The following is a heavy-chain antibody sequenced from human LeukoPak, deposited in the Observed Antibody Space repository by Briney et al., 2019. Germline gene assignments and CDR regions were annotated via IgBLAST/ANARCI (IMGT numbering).Heavy chain of an antibody. CDR2: ISNSGGTT. V-gene: IGHV3-23*01. D-gene: IGHD1-26*01. Sequence: PGGPLRLSCAASGFTFSSYGMSWVRQVPGKGLEWVSVISNSGGTTYYADSVKGRFTISRDNSKNTLYLQMNSLRVEDTAVYFCAKHREAVGVSVRSFDYWGQGTLVTVSS. J-gene: IGHJ4*02. CDR3: AKHREAVGVSVRSFDY. CDR1: GFTFSSYG.